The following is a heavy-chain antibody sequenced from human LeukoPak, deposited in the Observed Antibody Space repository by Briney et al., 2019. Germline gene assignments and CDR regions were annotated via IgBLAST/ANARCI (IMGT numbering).Heavy chain of an antibody. Sequence: SETLSLTCTVSGGSISSYYWSWIRQPPGKGLEWIGYIYYSGSTNYNPSLKSRVTISVDTSKNQFSLKLSSVTAADTAVYYCARGRVSGCYDDAFDIWGQGTMVTVSS. CDR1: GGSISSYY. J-gene: IGHJ3*02. CDR2: IYYSGST. CDR3: ARGRVSGCYDDAFDI. D-gene: IGHD1-26*01. V-gene: IGHV4-59*01.